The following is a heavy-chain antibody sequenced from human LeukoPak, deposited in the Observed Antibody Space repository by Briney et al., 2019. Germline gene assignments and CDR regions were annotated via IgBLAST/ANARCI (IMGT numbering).Heavy chain of an antibody. V-gene: IGHV3-30*03. CDR1: GFTFSSHW. CDR2: VSYDGTYT. J-gene: IGHJ4*02. Sequence: PGGSLRLSCAASGFTFSSHWMTWVRQAPGKGLEWVAVVSYDGTYTYYADSVKGRFTISRDNSRNTLYLQMNSLRTEDTSVYYCARDRGYCTGGTCYSGNDYWGQGALLTVSS. D-gene: IGHD2-15*01. CDR3: ARDRGYCTGGTCYSGNDY.